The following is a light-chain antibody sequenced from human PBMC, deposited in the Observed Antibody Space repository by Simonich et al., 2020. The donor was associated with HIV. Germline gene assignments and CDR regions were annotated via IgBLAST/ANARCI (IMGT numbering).Light chain of an antibody. V-gene: IGKV1-39*01. J-gene: IGKJ1*01. Sequence: DILMTQSPSSLPASVGDRVTITCRASQGISSYLNWYQQKPGKAPKLLIYAASSLQSWVPSRFSGSGSGTDFTLTISSLQPEDFATYYCQQSYSTPRTFGQGTKVEIK. CDR3: QQSYSTPRT. CDR1: QGISSY. CDR2: AAS.